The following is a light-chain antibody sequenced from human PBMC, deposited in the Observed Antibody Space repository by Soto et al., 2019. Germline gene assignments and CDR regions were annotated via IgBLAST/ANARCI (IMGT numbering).Light chain of an antibody. V-gene: IGLV1-40*01. CDR1: SSNIGAGYD. CDR2: GNA. CDR3: QSYDRSLTGSI. Sequence: QSVLTQPPSVSGAPGQRVTISCTGSSSNIGAGYDVHWYQQVPGTAPKLLIYGNANRPSGVPDRFSGSKSGTSASLAITGLQAEDEADYYCQSYDRSLTGSIFGGGTKLTVL. J-gene: IGLJ2*01.